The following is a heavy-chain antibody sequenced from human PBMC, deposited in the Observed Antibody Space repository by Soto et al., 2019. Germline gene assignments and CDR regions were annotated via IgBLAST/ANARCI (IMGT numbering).Heavy chain of an antibody. Sequence: QVQLVESGGGVVQPGRSLRLSCAASGFTFSSYTMHWVRQAPGKGLESVAVISYDETNKYYADSVKGRFTLSRDNSKNSLYLQMNSLRAEDTAVYYCAKQRTPAQVGNYYSYYGMDVWGQGTTVTVSS. J-gene: IGHJ6*02. CDR2: ISYDETNK. D-gene: IGHD2-2*01. CDR3: AKQRTPAQVGNYYSYYGMDV. CDR1: GFTFSSYT. V-gene: IGHV3-30*18.